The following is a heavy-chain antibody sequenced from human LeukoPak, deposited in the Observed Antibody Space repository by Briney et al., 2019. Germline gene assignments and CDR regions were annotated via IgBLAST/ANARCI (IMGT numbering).Heavy chain of an antibody. CDR1: GGSISSGGYY. Sequence: SETLSLTCTVSGGSISSGGYYWSWIRQHPGKGLEWIGYIYYSGSTYYNPSLKSRVTIPVDTSKNQFSLKLSSVTAADTAVYYCARDRKSIASWFDPWGQGTLVTVSS. D-gene: IGHD2-15*01. V-gene: IGHV4-31*03. CDR2: IYYSGST. CDR3: ARDRKSIASWFDP. J-gene: IGHJ5*02.